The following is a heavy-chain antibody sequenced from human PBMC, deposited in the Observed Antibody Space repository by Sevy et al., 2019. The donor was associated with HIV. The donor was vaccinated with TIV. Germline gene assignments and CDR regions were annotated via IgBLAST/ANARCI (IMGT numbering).Heavy chain of an antibody. Sequence: SETLSLTCTVSGGSISTYHWSWIRQPPGKGLQWIGYIYYTGKTNYNPSLQTPVTMSIDTSKNQFSLRLSSVTSADTAMYYCARLSRNNVVVTGVRRDGFDVWGQGTMVTVSS. J-gene: IGHJ3*01. CDR3: ARLSRNNVVVTGVRRDGFDV. CDR2: IYYTGKT. D-gene: IGHD2-21*02. V-gene: IGHV4-59*01. CDR1: GGSISTYH.